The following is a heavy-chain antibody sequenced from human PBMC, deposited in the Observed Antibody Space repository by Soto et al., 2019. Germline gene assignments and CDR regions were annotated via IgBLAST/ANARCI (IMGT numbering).Heavy chain of an antibody. V-gene: IGHV1-18*01. J-gene: IGHJ4*02. CDR3: ARVDTIFGVVTSYYFDY. CDR1: GYTFTSYG. Sequence: ASVKVSCKASGYTFTSYGISWVRQAPGQGLEWMGWISAYNVNTIYAQKLQGRVTMTTDTSTSTAYMELRSLRSDDTAVYYCARVDTIFGVVTSYYFDYWGQGTLVTVSS. CDR2: ISAYNVNT. D-gene: IGHD3-3*01.